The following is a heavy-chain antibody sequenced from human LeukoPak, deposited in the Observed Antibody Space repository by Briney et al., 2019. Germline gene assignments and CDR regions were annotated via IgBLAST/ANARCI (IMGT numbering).Heavy chain of an antibody. V-gene: IGHV3-30-3*01. Sequence: GGSLRLSCAASGFTFSSYAMHWVRQAPGKGLEWVAVISYDGSNKYYADSVKGRFTISRDNSKNTLYLQMNSLRAEDTAVYYCARDTYTAMVFYFDYWGQGTLVTVSS. CDR1: GFTFSSYA. J-gene: IGHJ4*02. D-gene: IGHD5-18*01. CDR3: ARDTYTAMVFYFDY. CDR2: ISYDGSNK.